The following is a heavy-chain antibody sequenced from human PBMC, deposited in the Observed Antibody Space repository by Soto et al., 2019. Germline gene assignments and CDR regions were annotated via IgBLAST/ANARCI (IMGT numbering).Heavy chain of an antibody. Sequence: EVQLVESGGGLVKPGGSLRLSCAASGFTFTNAWMNWVRQAPGKGLEWVGRIKSSSDGGTIDYAAPVKDRFAISRDDSKNTLYLQMNSLKTEDTAVYYCTTGTMIIVVRGNTDALDIWGQGTMGTVSS. CDR2: IKSSSDGGTI. D-gene: IGHD3-22*01. V-gene: IGHV3-15*07. J-gene: IGHJ3*02. CDR3: TTGTMIIVVRGNTDALDI. CDR1: GFTFTNAW.